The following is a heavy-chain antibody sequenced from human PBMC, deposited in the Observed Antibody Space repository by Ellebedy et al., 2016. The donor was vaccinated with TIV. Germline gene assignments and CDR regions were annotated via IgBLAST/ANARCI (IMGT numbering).Heavy chain of an antibody. CDR2: ISGGGGTT. CDR1: GFTFSSYA. Sequence: GESLKISCAASGFTFSSYAMSWVRQAPGQGLEWVSAISGGGGTTYYAESVKGRFTISRDNSKSMVHLQMNSLRPEDTAVYYCAKDRTSGDGYWVFDQWGQGTLVTVSS. D-gene: IGHD5-18*01. V-gene: IGHV3-23*01. CDR3: AKDRTSGDGYWVFDQ. J-gene: IGHJ4*02.